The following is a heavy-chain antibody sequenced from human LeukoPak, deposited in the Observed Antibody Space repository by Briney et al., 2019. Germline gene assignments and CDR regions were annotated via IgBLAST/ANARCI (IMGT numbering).Heavy chain of an antibody. CDR3: ARGWASSWYYFDF. V-gene: IGHV4-59*01. CDR2: TYDSGSS. J-gene: IGHJ4*02. D-gene: IGHD2-2*01. Sequence: SETLSLTCAVSGGSMRNYYWSWIRHPPGKGLEWIGYTYDSGSSSYNPSLRSRVSISIDTSKNQFSLNLSSVTAADTAVYYCARGWASSWYYFDFWGQGTLVTVSS. CDR1: GGSMRNYY.